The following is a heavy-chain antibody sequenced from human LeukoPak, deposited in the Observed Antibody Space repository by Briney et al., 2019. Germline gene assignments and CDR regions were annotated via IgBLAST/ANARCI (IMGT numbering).Heavy chain of an antibody. CDR3: ARGYYDSSAFGP. J-gene: IGHJ5*02. CDR1: GGTFSSYA. CDR2: IIPIFGTA. V-gene: IGHV1-69*13. D-gene: IGHD3-22*01. Sequence: SVKVSCKASGGTFSSYAISWVRQAPGQELEWMGGIIPIFGTANYAQKFQGRVTITADESTSTAYMELSSLRSEDTAVYYCARGYYDSSAFGPWGQGTLVTVSS.